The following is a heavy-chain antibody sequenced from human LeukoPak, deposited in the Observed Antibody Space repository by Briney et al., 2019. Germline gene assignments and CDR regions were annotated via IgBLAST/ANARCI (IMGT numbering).Heavy chain of an antibody. CDR1: GGSISTYY. CDR2: IYYSGST. J-gene: IGHJ3*02. V-gene: IGHV4-59*04. D-gene: IGHD2-15*01. Sequence: SDTLSLTCTVSGGSISTYYWGWIRQPPGKGLEWIGNIYYSGSTYYNPSLKSRVTISVDTSKNQFSLNLNSVTAAETAIYYCARRGAGYCSGGSCYSEAFDIWGQGTMVTVSS. CDR3: ARRGAGYCSGGSCYSEAFDI.